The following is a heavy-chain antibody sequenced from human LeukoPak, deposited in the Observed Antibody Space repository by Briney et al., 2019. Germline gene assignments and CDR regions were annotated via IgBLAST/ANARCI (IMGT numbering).Heavy chain of an antibody. V-gene: IGHV1-8*01. Sequence: ASVKVSCKASGYTFTSYDINWVRQATGQGLGWMGWMNPNSGNTGCAQKFQGRVTMTRNPSISTAYMELSSLRSEDTAVYYCARALAQGQWLVRGYYYYMDVWGKGTTVTVSS. CDR1: GYTFTSYD. CDR3: ARALAQGQWLVRGYYYYMDV. J-gene: IGHJ6*03. D-gene: IGHD6-19*01. CDR2: MNPNSGNT.